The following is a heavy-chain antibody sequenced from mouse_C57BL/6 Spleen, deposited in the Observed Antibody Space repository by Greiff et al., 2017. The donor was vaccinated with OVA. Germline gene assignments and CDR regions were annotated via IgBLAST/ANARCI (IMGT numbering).Heavy chain of an antibody. CDR2: IDPNSGGT. CDR3: AGGSYYDYDGVAY. Sequence: QVQLQQPGAELVKPGASVKLSCKASGYTFTSYWMHWVKQRPGRGLEWIGRIDPNSGGTTYNEKFKSKATLTVDKPSSTAYMQLSSLTSEDSAVDYCAGGSYYDYDGVAYWGQGTLVTVSA. V-gene: IGHV1-72*01. CDR1: GYTFTSYW. J-gene: IGHJ3*01. D-gene: IGHD2-4*01.